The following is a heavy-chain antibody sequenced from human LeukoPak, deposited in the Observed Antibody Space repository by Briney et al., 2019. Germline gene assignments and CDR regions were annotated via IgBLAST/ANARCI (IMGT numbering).Heavy chain of an antibody. D-gene: IGHD6-13*01. CDR2: ITGSGGST. CDR3: AKDRPTVYSSSWLHFLDS. J-gene: IGHJ4*02. CDR1: GFTFSSYA. Sequence: GGSLRLSCAASGFTFSSYAMSWVRQAPGKGREWVSAITGSGGSTYYADSVKGRFTISRDNSKNTLYLQMNSLRADDTAVYYCAKDRPTVYSSSWLHFLDSWGQGTLVTVSS. V-gene: IGHV3-23*01.